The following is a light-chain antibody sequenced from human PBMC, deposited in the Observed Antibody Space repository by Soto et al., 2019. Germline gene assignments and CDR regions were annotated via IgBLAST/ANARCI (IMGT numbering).Light chain of an antibody. CDR3: QQSYSTLMYT. V-gene: IGKV1-39*01. J-gene: IGKJ2*01. CDR1: QSISSY. CDR2: AAS. Sequence: DIQMTQSPSSLSASVGDRVTITCRASQSISSYLNGYQQKPGKAPKRLIYAASSLQSGVPSRFSGSGSGTDFTLSISSLQPEDFATYYCQQSYSTLMYTFGQGTKLEIK.